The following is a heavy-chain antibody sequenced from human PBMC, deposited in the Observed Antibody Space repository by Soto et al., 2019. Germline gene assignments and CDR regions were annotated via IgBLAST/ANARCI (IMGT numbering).Heavy chain of an antibody. Sequence: QVVLQESGPGLVKPSQTISLTCAVSGDSISSGGYYWSWIRQRPGKGLEWIAFVYHSGTTYFNLSLKSRSIISMDTPRNQFSLSLSSVTAADSAVYYCASRHDFGDYPEGFDIWGQGTMVTVAS. CDR1: GDSISSGGYY. CDR3: ASRHDFGDYPEGFDI. D-gene: IGHD4-17*01. CDR2: VYHSGTT. V-gene: IGHV4-31*11. J-gene: IGHJ3*02.